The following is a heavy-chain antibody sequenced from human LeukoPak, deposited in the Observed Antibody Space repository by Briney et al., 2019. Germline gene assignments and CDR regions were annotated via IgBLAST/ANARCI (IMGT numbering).Heavy chain of an antibody. CDR3: ARSRRRELLGTYFDY. D-gene: IGHD1-26*01. CDR1: GFTFSYYA. Sequence: GRSLRLSCAASGFTFSYYAMHWVRQAPGKGLEWVAVISYDGSNKYYADFVKGRFTISRDNSKNTLYLQMNSLRAEDTAVYYWARSRRRELLGTYFDYWGQGTLVTASS. J-gene: IGHJ4*02. CDR2: ISYDGSNK. V-gene: IGHV3-30*04.